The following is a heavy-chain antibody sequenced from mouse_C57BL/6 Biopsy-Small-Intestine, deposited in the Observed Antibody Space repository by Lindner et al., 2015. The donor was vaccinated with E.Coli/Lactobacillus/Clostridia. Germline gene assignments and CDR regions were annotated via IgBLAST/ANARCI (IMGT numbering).Heavy chain of an antibody. V-gene: IGHV14-2*01. CDR3: APGFAY. CDR2: IDPEDGET. J-gene: IGHJ3*01. Sequence: VQLQESGAELVKPGASVKLSCTASGFNIKDYYIHWVRQRTEQGLEWIGRIDPEDGETEYAPEFQDEATVTADTSSNVAYLQLSSLTSEDTAVYYCAPGFAYWGQGTLVTVSA. CDR1: GFNIKDYY.